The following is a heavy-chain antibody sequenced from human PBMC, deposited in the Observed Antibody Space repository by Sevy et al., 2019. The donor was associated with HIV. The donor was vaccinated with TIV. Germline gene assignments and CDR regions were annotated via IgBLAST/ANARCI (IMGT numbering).Heavy chain of an antibody. J-gene: IGHJ4*02. CDR2: ISHDGSNK. D-gene: IGHD6-13*01. CDR1: GFTFSTYA. CDR3: ARDRSSSWMNYFFDY. Sequence: GGSLRLSCAASGFTFSTYAMHWVRQAPGKGLEWVAVISHDGSNKSYAESVKGRFTSSIDNSKNTLYLQMNSLRAEDTAVYYCARDRSSSWMNYFFDYWGQGALVTVSS. V-gene: IGHV3-30*04.